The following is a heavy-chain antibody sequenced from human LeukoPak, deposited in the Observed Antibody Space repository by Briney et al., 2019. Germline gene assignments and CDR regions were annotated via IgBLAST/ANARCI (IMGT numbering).Heavy chain of an antibody. CDR3: ASHSSGWYSDFDY. D-gene: IGHD6-19*01. J-gene: IGHJ4*02. V-gene: IGHV3-48*03. CDR2: ISSSGSTI. Sequence: GGSLRLSCAASGFTFSSYEMNWVRQAPGKGLEWVSYISSSGSTIYYADSVKGRFTISRDNAKNSLYLQMNSLRAEDTAVYYCASHSSGWYSDFDYWGQGTLVIVSS. CDR1: GFTFSSYE.